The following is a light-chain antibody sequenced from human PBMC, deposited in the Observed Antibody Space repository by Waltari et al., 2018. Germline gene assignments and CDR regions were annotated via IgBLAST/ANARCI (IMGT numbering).Light chain of an antibody. CDR3: HQYVESPAT. Sequence: SCGTSQSVSTYLASCQQKPGQAPRLLIYHASTRATGIPDRFSGSGSGTDFSLTISRLEPEDFAMYYCHQYVESPATFGQGTKVEIK. CDR2: HAS. V-gene: IGKV3-20*01. CDR1: QSVSTY. J-gene: IGKJ1*01.